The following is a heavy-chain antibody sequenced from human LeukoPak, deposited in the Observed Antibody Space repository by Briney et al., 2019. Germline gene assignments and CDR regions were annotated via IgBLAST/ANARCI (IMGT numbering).Heavy chain of an antibody. CDR2: INHSGST. Sequence: SETLSLTCTVYGGSFSGYYWSWIRQPPGKGLEWIGEINHSGSTNYNPSLKSRVTISVDTSKNQFSLKLSSVTAADTAVYYCAIHVAAAGYDAFDIWGQGTMVTVSS. CDR3: AIHVAAAGYDAFDI. D-gene: IGHD6-13*01. V-gene: IGHV4-34*01. CDR1: GGSFSGYY. J-gene: IGHJ3*02.